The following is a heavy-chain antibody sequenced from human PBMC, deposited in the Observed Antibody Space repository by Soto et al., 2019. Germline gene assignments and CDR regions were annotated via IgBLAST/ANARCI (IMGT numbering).Heavy chain of an antibody. J-gene: IGHJ4*02. D-gene: IGHD6-19*01. CDR2: IYYSGST. V-gene: IGHV4-39*01. Sequence: QLQLQESGPGLVKPSETLSLTCTVSGGSISSSSYYWGWIRQPPGKGLEWIGSIYYSGSTYYNPSLKSRVTISVDTSKNQFSLELSYVPAADAAVYYWARRGGSGWYVFDYWGQGTLVTVSS. CDR3: ARRGGSGWYVFDY. CDR1: GGSISSSSYY.